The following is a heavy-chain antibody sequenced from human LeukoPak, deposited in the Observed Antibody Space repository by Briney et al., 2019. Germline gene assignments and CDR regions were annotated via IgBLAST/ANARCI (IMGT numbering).Heavy chain of an antibody. Sequence: GGSLRLSCAASGFIFTNYFMSWVRQAPGKGLEWVASIKHDGSEKYYVDSVRGRFTISRDNTMNSLYLQMSSLRAEDTAVYYCARSSYSSSSSVWGQGTMVTVSS. CDR3: ARSSYSSSSSV. V-gene: IGHV3-7*01. CDR1: GFIFTNYF. D-gene: IGHD6-6*01. CDR2: IKHDGSEK. J-gene: IGHJ3*01.